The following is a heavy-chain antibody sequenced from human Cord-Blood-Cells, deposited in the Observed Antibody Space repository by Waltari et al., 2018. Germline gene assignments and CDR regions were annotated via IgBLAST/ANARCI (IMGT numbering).Heavy chain of an antibody. V-gene: IGHV1-69*01. J-gene: IGHJ4*02. CDR1: GGTFSSYA. Sequence: QVQLVQSGAEVKQPGSSVKVSCKASGGTFSSYAISWVLQAPGQGLEWMGVIIPMFGTANSAQKFQGRATSTSDESTSTAYMELSSLRSEDTAVYYCARVNQPPGSWYGGWGQGTLVTVSS. CDR2: IIPMFGTA. CDR3: ARVNQPPGSWYGG. D-gene: IGHD6-13*01.